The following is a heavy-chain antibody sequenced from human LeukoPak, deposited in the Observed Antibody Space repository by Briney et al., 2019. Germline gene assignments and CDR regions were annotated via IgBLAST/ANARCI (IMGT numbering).Heavy chain of an antibody. CDR3: ARPYCSSTSCYN. CDR1: GFTFRSFG. V-gene: IGHV3-30*02. CDR2: IRNDGSTK. J-gene: IGHJ4*02. D-gene: IGHD2-2*02. Sequence: GGSLRLSCVVSGFTFRSFGVHWVRKAPGRGLEWATFIRNDGSTKFYADSVKGRFAISRDDSKSTSYLQMNSLTPDDTAVYYCARPYCSSTSCYNWGQGTLVTVSS.